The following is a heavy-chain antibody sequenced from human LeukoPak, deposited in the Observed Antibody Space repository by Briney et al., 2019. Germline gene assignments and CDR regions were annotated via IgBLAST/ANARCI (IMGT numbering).Heavy chain of an antibody. V-gene: IGHV3-15*01. Sequence: GGSLRLSCAASGFTFSNAWMSWVRQAPGKGLEWVGRIKSKTDGGTTDYAAPVKGRFTISRDDSKNTLYLQMSSLKTEDTAVYYCTTVHDYGDYFDYWGQGTLVTVSS. CDR3: TTVHDYGDYFDY. CDR2: IKSKTDGGTT. CDR1: GFTFSNAW. J-gene: IGHJ4*02. D-gene: IGHD4-17*01.